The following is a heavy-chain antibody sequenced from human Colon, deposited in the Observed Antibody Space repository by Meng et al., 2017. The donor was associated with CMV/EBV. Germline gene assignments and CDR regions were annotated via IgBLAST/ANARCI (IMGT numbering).Heavy chain of an antibody. D-gene: IGHD6-19*01. Sequence: GESLKISCAASGFNFNRSEMNWVRQAPGKGPEWVSYISSAGTTIKYTVSVKGRFTISRDNAKSSLYLQMSSLRVEDTALYYCARALAVASPWGQGTLVTVSS. CDR1: GFNFNRSE. V-gene: IGHV3-48*03. J-gene: IGHJ4*02. CDR3: ARALAVASP. CDR2: ISSAGTTI.